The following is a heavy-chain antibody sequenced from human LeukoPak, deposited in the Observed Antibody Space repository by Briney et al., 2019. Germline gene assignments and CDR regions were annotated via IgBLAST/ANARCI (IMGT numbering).Heavy chain of an antibody. CDR3: ARAVNDFWSGFPYYFDY. CDR1: GGSISSGGYY. J-gene: IGHJ4*02. CDR2: MYYLGTT. Sequence: PSETLSLTCTVSGGSISSGGYYWSWIRQHPGKGLEWIGYMYYLGTTYYNPSLKSRVTISVDTSKNQFSLELSSVTGADTGVYYCARAVNDFWSGFPYYFDYWGQGTLVTVSS. V-gene: IGHV4-31*03. D-gene: IGHD3-3*01.